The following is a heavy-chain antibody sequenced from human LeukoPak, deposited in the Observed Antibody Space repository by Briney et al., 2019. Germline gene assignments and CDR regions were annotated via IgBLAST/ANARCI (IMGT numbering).Heavy chain of an antibody. CDR1: GFTVSSNY. V-gene: IGHV3-11*04. D-gene: IGHD3-22*01. J-gene: IGHJ4*02. CDR3: AREYYDSIWELDYFDY. Sequence: GGSLRLSCAASGFTVSSNYMSWVRQAPGKGLEWVSYISSSGSTIYYADSVKGRFTISRDNAKNSLYLQMNSLRAEDTAVYYCAREYYDSIWELDYFDYWGQGTLVTVSS. CDR2: ISSSGSTI.